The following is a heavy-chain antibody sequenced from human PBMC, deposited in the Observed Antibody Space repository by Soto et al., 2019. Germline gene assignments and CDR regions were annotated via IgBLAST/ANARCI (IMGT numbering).Heavy chain of an antibody. D-gene: IGHD3-3*01. CDR1: GGTFSSYT. CDR3: ARVARRGVFGVVIRDY. CDR2: IIPILGIA. Sequence: QVQLVQSGAEVKKPGSSVKVSCKASGGTFSSYTISSVRQAPGQGLEWMGRIIPILGIANYAQKFQGRVTITADKSTSTAYMELSSLRSEDTAVYYCARVARRGVFGVVIRDYWGQGTLVTVSS. V-gene: IGHV1-69*02. J-gene: IGHJ4*02.